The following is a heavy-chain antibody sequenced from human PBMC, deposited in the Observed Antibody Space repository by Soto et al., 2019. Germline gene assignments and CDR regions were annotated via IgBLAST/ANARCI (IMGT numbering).Heavy chain of an antibody. CDR3: ARGLITGSHYSGGWYYFDS. CDR2: INHSGSA. CDR1: GESFSGYI. J-gene: IGHJ4*02. D-gene: IGHD6-19*01. Sequence: SETLSLTCAVYGESFSGYIWTWIRQTPGKGLKWIGQINHSGSAYYNPSLKSRVTISVHTSNSQFSLELSSVNAADTAVYYCARGLITGSHYSGGWYYFDSWGQGTQVTVS. V-gene: IGHV4-34*01.